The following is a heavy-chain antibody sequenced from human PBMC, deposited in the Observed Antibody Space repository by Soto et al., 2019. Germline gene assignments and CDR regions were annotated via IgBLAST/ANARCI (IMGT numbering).Heavy chain of an antibody. J-gene: IGHJ4*02. CDR3: ARRGVAGSDY. V-gene: IGHV4-59*08. D-gene: IGHD6-19*01. CDR1: GGSISSYY. Sequence: SETLSLTCTVSGGSISSYYWSWIRQPPGKGLEWIGYIYYSGSTNYNPSLKSRVTISVDTSKNQFSLKLSSVTAADTAVYYCARRGVAGSDYWGQGTLVNVSS. CDR2: IYYSGST.